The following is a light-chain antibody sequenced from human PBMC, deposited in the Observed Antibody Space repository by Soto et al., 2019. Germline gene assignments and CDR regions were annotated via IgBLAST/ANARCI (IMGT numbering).Light chain of an antibody. Sequence: DIQMTQSPSTLSASVGDRVTITCRASQSIDRWLAWYQQRPGRAPKLLIYDVANLETGVPSRFSGSGSETEFPLTIRGLRRDDFAIYYCQMYKSYPLSFGGGNKV. CDR2: DVA. CDR3: QMYKSYPLS. J-gene: IGKJ4*01. CDR1: QSIDRW. V-gene: IGKV1-5*01.